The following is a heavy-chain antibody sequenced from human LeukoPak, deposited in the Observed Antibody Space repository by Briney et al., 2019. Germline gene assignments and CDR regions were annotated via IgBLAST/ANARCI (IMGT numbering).Heavy chain of an antibody. CDR2: ISSSSSYI. D-gene: IGHD3-9*01. CDR1: GFTFSSYS. Sequence: GGSLRLSCAASGFTFSSYSMNWVRQAPGKGLEWVSSISSSSSYIYYADSVKGRFTISRDNAKNSLYLQMNSLRAEDTAVYYCARDLPYYDILTGYYYPPYYFDYWGQGTLVTVSS. J-gene: IGHJ4*02. V-gene: IGHV3-21*01. CDR3: ARDLPYYDILTGYYYPPYYFDY.